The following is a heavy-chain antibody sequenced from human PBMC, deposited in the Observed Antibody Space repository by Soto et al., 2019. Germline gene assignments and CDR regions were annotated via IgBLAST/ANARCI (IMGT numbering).Heavy chain of an antibody. CDR3: ARVLSPYVNAFDI. D-gene: IGHD3-16*01. CDR2: IWYYGSKK. Sequence: SLGLSCAASGFTFSSYGLHWVRQAPGTGLDWVAVIWYYGSKKYSAECVKGRFTIPTDNSKSTLYLQMNSLRAEDTAVYYCARVLSPYVNAFDIWGQGTMVTVSS. V-gene: IGHV3-33*01. CDR1: GFTFSSYG. J-gene: IGHJ3*02.